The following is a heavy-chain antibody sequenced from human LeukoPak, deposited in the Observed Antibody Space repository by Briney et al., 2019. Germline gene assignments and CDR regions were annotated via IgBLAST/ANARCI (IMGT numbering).Heavy chain of an antibody. Sequence: GGSLRLSCAASGFTFSSYGMHWVRQAPGKGLEWAAVISYDGSNKYYADSVKGRFTISRDNSKNTLYLQMNSLRAEDTAVYYCAAPAVAGTTLDAFDIWGQGTMVTVSS. D-gene: IGHD6-19*01. J-gene: IGHJ3*02. CDR3: AAPAVAGTTLDAFDI. CDR1: GFTFSSYG. CDR2: ISYDGSNK. V-gene: IGHV3-30*03.